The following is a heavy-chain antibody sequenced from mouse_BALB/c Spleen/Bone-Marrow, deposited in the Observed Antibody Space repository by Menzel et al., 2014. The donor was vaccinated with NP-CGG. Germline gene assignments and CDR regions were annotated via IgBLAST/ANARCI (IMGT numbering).Heavy chain of an antibody. CDR1: GFTFSSYG. CDR2: ISSGGCYT. V-gene: IGHV5-6*01. J-gene: IGHJ2*01. D-gene: IGHD2-5*01. Sequence: VQGVESGGDLVKPGGSLKLSCAASGFTFSSYGMSWVRQTPDKRLEWVASISSGGCYTYYPDSVKGRLTISRDNAKNTLYLQMSSLKSEDTAKYYCTRRPLESNSYFDYWGQGTTLTVSS. CDR3: TRRPLESNSYFDY.